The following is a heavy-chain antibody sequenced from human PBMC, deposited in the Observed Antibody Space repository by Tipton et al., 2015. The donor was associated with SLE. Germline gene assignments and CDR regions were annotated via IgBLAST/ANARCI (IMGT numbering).Heavy chain of an antibody. D-gene: IGHD6-13*01. CDR2: INAGNGNT. Sequence: QLVQSGAEVKKPGASVRVSCKASGYTFSTHDINWVRQAPGQRLEWMGWINAGNGNTKYSQKFQGRVTITRDTSASTAYMELSSLRSEDTAVYYCARDPSIAAAGYFDYWGQGTLVTVSS. V-gene: IGHV1-3*01. CDR3: ARDPSIAAAGYFDY. J-gene: IGHJ4*02. CDR1: GYTFSTHD.